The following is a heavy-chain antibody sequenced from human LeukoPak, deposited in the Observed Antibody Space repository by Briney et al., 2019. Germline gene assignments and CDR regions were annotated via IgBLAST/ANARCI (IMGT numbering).Heavy chain of an antibody. CDR3: ARGRWDGYNLLDAFDI. D-gene: IGHD5-24*01. V-gene: IGHV3-21*01. CDR1: GFIVSSEN. CDR2: ISSSRIYI. J-gene: IGHJ3*02. Sequence: GGSLRLSCAASGFIVSSENMNCVRQAPGKGVEWVSSISSSRIYIYYADSLKGRFTISRDNAKNSLFLQMNSLRAEDTAVYYCARGRWDGYNLLDAFDIWGQGTVVTVSS.